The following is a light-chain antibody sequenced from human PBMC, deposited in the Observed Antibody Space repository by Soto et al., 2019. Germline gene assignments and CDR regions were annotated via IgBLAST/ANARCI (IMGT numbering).Light chain of an antibody. CDR1: QNILFSSTNENY. CDR2: WAS. J-gene: IGKJ1*01. Sequence: DIVMTQSPDSLAVSLGERATINCKSSQNILFSSTNENYLAWYQQKPGQPPRLLIYWASTRQIGVPERFSGSGSGTHFTLTISSLQAEDVAVYYCQQYYSSPRTFGQGSRVEIK. CDR3: QQYYSSPRT. V-gene: IGKV4-1*01.